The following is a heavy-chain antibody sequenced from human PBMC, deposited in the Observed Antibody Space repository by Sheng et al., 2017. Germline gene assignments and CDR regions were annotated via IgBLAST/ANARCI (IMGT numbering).Heavy chain of an antibody. CDR3: ASAKQWTVDY. CDR1: GGSISSGSYY. V-gene: IGHV4-61*02. Sequence: QVQLQESGPGLVKPSQTLSLTCTVSGGSISSGSYYWSWIRQPAGKGLEWIGRIYTSGSTNYNPSLKSRVTISVDTSKNQFSLKLSSVTAADTAVYYCASAKQWTVDYWGQGTLVTVSS. D-gene: IGHD6-19*01. CDR2: IYTSGST. J-gene: IGHJ4*02.